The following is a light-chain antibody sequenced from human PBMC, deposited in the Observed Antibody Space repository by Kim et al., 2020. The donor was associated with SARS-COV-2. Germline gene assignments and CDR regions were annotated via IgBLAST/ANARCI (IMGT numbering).Light chain of an antibody. V-gene: IGLV3-1*01. Sequence: SYELTQPPSASVSPGQTASITCSGDKLGDKYACWYQQKPGQSPVLVIYQDSKRPSGIPERFSGSNSGNTATLTISGTQAMDEADYHCQAWDSSTEVFGGGTQLTVL. J-gene: IGLJ2*01. CDR2: QDS. CDR1: KLGDKY. CDR3: QAWDSSTEV.